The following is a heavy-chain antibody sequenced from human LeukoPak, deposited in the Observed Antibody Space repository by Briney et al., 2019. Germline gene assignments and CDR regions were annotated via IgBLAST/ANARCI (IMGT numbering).Heavy chain of an antibody. CDR3: AKDNLSNYYGSGSYSFDY. CDR1: GFTFGNYW. V-gene: IGHV3-23*01. D-gene: IGHD3-10*01. CDR2: ISGSGGSR. J-gene: IGHJ4*02. Sequence: GGSLRLSCAASGFTFGNYWMHWVRQAPGKGLEWVSAISGSGGSRYYADSVKGRFTISRDNSKNTLYLQVNSLRAEDTAVYYCAKDNLSNYYGSGSYSFDYWGQGTLVTVSS.